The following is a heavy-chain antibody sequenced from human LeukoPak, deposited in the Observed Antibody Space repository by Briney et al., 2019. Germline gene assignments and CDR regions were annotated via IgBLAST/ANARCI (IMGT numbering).Heavy chain of an antibody. V-gene: IGHV3-7*01. CDR2: INPDGRDA. Sequence: GGSLRLSCVVSGFTFNRCWMNWVRQAPGKGLEWVAHINPDGRDAYYVDSVKGQFTISRDNAQNSMYLQMNSLRVEDTAVYYCTSWGDATAEYFQRWGQGTLVTVSS. CDR1: GFTFNRCW. CDR3: TSWGDATAEYFQR. J-gene: IGHJ1*01. D-gene: IGHD2-21*02.